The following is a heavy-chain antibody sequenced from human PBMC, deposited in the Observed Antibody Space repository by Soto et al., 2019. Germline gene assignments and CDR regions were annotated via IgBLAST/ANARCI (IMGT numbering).Heavy chain of an antibody. Sequence: EVQLVESGGGLVQPGGSLRLSCAASGFTFSSYWMHWVRQAPGKGLVWFSRINSDGSSTSYADSVKGRFTISRDNAKNTLYLQMNSLRAEDTAVYYCARAIVAGTDNYYGMDVWGQGTTVTVSS. CDR3: ARAIVAGTDNYYGMDV. CDR2: INSDGSST. CDR1: GFTFSSYW. V-gene: IGHV3-74*01. J-gene: IGHJ6*02. D-gene: IGHD3-16*02.